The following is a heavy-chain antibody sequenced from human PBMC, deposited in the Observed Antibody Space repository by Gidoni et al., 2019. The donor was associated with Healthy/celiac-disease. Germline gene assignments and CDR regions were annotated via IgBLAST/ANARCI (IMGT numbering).Heavy chain of an antibody. J-gene: IGHJ4*02. CDR2: IYYSGST. V-gene: IGHV4-39*01. Sequence: QLQLQESGPGLVKLSETLSLTCTVSGGSISSSSYYWGWIRQPPGKGLEWIGSIYYSGSTYYNPSLKSRVTISVDTSKNQFSLKLSSVTAADTAVYYCASWWEYSSSPRVFDYWGQGTLVTVSS. CDR3: ASWWEYSSSPRVFDY. D-gene: IGHD6-6*01. CDR1: GGSISSSSYY.